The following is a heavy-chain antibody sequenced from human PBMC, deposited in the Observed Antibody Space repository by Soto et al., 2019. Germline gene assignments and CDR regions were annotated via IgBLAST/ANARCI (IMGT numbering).Heavy chain of an antibody. CDR3: ARVGEAAAWGWGFSYYYMDV. Sequence: QVQLVESGGGLVKPGGSLRLSCAASGFTFSDYYMSWIRQAPGKGLEWVSYISSSGSTIYYADSVKGRFTISRDNAKHALYLQMNSLRAEDTGVYYCARVGEAAAWGWGFSYYYMDVWGKGTAVTVSS. CDR1: GFTFSDYY. D-gene: IGHD6-13*01. J-gene: IGHJ6*03. CDR2: ISSSGSTI. V-gene: IGHV3-11*01.